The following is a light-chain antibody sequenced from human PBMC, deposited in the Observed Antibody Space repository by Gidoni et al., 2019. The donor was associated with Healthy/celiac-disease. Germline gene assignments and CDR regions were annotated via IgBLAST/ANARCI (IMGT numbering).Light chain of an antibody. V-gene: IGKV3-20*01. CDR2: GAS. J-gene: IGKJ1*01. Sequence: EIVLTQSPGTLSLSPGERATLSCRASQSVSSSYLAWYQQKPGQAPRLLIYGASSRATGIPDRFSGSGSGTDFTLTISRLEPEDCAVYYCQQYGSSPAFXQXTKVEIK. CDR3: QQYGSSPA. CDR1: QSVSSSY.